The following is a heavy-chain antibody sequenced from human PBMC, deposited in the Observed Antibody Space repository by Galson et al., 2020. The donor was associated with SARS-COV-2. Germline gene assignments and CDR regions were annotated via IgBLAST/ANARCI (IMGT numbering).Heavy chain of an antibody. D-gene: IGHD3-22*01. CDR1: GYSFTSYW. CDR3: ARLLSSGWGYDAFDI. CDR2: IYPGDSDT. V-gene: IGHV5-51*01. J-gene: IGHJ3*02. Sequence: KIRESLKLSCTGSGYSFTSYWIGWVRQMPGKDLEWMGIIYPGDSDTTYSPSFQGQVTISADKSISTAYLQWSSLKASDTAMYYCARLLSSGWGYDAFDIWGQGTMVTVSS.